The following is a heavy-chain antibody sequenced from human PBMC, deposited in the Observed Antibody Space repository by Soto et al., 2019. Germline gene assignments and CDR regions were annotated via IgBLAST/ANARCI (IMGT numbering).Heavy chain of an antibody. CDR2: IYYSEST. Sequence: ETLSLTCTVSGGSISSYYWSWIRQPPGKGLEWIGFIYYSESTNYNPSLQSRVTISVDTSKNQFSLRLTSVTAADTAVYYCARAVEMYASGWYYFDYWGQGTLVTVS. CDR1: GGSISSYY. CDR3: ARAVEMYASGWYYFDY. J-gene: IGHJ4*02. V-gene: IGHV4-59*01. D-gene: IGHD6-19*01.